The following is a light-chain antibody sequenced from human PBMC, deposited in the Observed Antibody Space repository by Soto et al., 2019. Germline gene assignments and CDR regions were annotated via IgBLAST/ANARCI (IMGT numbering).Light chain of an antibody. CDR1: QTITTN. CDR3: QHYNNWPIT. Sequence: EIVMTQSPATLSVSPGETATLSCRASQTITTNLAWYQKKPGQAPRLLIYGASTRATGIPDRFSGSGSGTEFTLTISSLQSEDFAFYYCQHYNNWPITFGQGTRLEI. V-gene: IGKV3-15*01. CDR2: GAS. J-gene: IGKJ5*01.